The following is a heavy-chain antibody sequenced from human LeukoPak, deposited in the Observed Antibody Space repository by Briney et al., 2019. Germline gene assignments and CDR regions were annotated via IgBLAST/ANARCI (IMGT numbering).Heavy chain of an antibody. CDR3: VNDYSTIAAPANPLFDY. Sequence: PGGSLRLSCAASGFTFSSYAVTWVRQAPGKGLEWVSGITGSGDTTFYADSVKGRFTISRDNSKNTLYLQMHSLRAEDTAVYYCVNDYSTIAAPANPLFDYWGQGALVTVSS. D-gene: IGHD6-13*01. V-gene: IGHV3-23*01. CDR1: GFTFSSYA. J-gene: IGHJ4*02. CDR2: ITGSGDTT.